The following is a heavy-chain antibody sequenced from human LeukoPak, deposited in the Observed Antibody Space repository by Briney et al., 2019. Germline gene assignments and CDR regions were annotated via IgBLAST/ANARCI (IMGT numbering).Heavy chain of an antibody. V-gene: IGHV3-30*18. CDR1: GFTFSSYY. CDR3: AKLGSGRDPGAFDI. CDR2: ISYDGSNK. D-gene: IGHD1-26*01. J-gene: IGHJ3*02. Sequence: GGSLRLSCAASGFTFSSYYMHWVRQAPGKGLEWVALISYDGSNKYYADSVKGRFTISRDNSKNTLYLQMNSLRAEDTAVYYCAKLGSGRDPGAFDIWGQGTMVTVSS.